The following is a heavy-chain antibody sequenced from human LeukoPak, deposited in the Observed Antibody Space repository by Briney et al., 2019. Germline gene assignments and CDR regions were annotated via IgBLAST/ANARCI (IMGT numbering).Heavy chain of an antibody. D-gene: IGHD1-26*01. V-gene: IGHV4-34*01. Sequence: SEALSLTCAVYGGSFSGYYWSWIRQPPGKGLEWIGEINHSGSTNYNPSLKSRVTISVDTSKNQFSLKLSSVTAADTAVYYCARAAYSGSYHSDYWGQGTLVTVSS. J-gene: IGHJ4*02. CDR3: ARAAYSGSYHSDY. CDR1: GGSFSGYY. CDR2: INHSGST.